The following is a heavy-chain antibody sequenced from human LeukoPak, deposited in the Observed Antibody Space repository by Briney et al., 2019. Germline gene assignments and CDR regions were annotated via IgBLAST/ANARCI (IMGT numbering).Heavy chain of an antibody. CDR2: ISAYNGNT. V-gene: IGHV1-18*01. Sequence: ASVKVSCKASGYTFTSYGISWVRQAPGQGLEWMGWISAYNGNTNYAQKLQGRVTMTTDTSTSTAYMELRSLRSDDTAVYYCARDLRGMATPYFDYWGPGTLVTVSS. CDR3: ARDLRGMATPYFDY. CDR1: GYTFTSYG. J-gene: IGHJ4*02. D-gene: IGHD5-24*01.